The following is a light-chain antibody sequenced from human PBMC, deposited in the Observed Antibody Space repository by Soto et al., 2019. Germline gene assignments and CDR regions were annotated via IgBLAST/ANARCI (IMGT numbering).Light chain of an antibody. CDR2: GAS. CDR1: QSVSSIY. V-gene: IGKV3-20*01. CDR3: QHYGSSQRT. J-gene: IGKJ1*01. Sequence: EVVLTQSPGTLSLSPGERATLSCRASQSVSSIYLAWYQQKPGQAPRLLIYGASSRATGIPDRFSGSGSGTDFTLTISRLEPEDFAVYYCQHYGSSQRTFGQGTKV.